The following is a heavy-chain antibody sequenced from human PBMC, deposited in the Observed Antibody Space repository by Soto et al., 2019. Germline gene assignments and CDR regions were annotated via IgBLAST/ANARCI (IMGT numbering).Heavy chain of an antibody. CDR3: ARHVGLGAHGDWYFDY. CDR1: GGSISSYY. Sequence: SETLSLTCTVSGGSISSYYWSWIRQPPGKGLEWIGYIYYSGSTNYNPSLKSRVTISVDTSKNQFSLKLSSVTAADTAVYYCARHVGLGAHGDWYFDYWGQGTLVSVSS. CDR2: IYYSGST. J-gene: IGHJ4*02. D-gene: IGHD4-17*01. V-gene: IGHV4-59*08.